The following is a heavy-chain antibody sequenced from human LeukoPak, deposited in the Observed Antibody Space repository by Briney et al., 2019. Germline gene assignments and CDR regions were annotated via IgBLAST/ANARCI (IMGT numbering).Heavy chain of an antibody. Sequence: SETLSLTCTVSGGSISNYYWSWLRQPPGKGLDWLGSIFYSGSTNYNPSLKSRVSISVDTSKNHFSLKLSSVTAADTAVYYCARDYVWGSYRYFDYWGQGALVTVSS. CDR1: GGSISNYY. J-gene: IGHJ4*02. CDR3: ARDYVWGSYRYFDY. CDR2: IFYSGST. D-gene: IGHD3-16*02. V-gene: IGHV4-59*01.